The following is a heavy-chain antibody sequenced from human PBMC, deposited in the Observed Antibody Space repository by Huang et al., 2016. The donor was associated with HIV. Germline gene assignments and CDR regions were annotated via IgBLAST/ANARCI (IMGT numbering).Heavy chain of an antibody. V-gene: IGHV3-30-3*01. Sequence: QVQLVESGGGVVQPGRSLRLSCAASGFAFSSYAMHWVRQAPGKGLEWLAVISIDGSNKNYAHSVKGRFTISRVNSKGTVYLQMNSLRPEDTAVYSCARTGSYYYGSGSYHFGDYWGQGTLVTVSS. CDR3: ARTGSYYYGSGSYHFGDY. CDR2: ISIDGSNK. CDR1: GFAFSSYA. D-gene: IGHD3-10*01. J-gene: IGHJ4*02.